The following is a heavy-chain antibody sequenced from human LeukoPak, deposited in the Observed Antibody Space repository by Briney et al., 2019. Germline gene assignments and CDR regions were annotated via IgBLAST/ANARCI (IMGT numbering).Heavy chain of an antibody. Sequence: SETLSLTCTVSGGSLSSYYWSWIRQPPGKGLEWIGYIYYSGSTNYNPSPKSRVTISVDTSQNQFSLKLSSVTAADTAVYYCARLRRNDAFDIWGQGTMVTVSS. CDR3: ARLRRNDAFDI. CDR2: IYYSGST. D-gene: IGHD6-25*01. V-gene: IGHV4-59*08. CDR1: GGSLSSYY. J-gene: IGHJ3*02.